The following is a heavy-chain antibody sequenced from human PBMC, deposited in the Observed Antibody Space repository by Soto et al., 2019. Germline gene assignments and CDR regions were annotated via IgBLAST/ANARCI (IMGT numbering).Heavy chain of an antibody. CDR1: GGTFRSYA. D-gene: IGHD6-25*01. CDR3: ARGGENSRGCWFDP. J-gene: IGHJ5*02. Sequence: SVKVSCTASGGTFRSYAIRWVRQAPGQGLEWMGGIIPIFGTANYAQKFQGRVTITADESTSTAYMELSSLRSEDTAVYYWARGGENSRGCWFDPWGQGTLVTVSS. V-gene: IGHV1-69*13. CDR2: IIPIFGTA.